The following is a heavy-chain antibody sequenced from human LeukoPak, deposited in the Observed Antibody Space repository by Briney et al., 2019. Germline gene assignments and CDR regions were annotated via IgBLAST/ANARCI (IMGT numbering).Heavy chain of an antibody. J-gene: IGHJ4*02. CDR3: AKWSGAVAGTDYFDY. V-gene: IGHV3-30*18. D-gene: IGHD6-19*01. Sequence: PGRSLRLSCAASGFTFSSYGMHWVRQAPGKGLEWVAVISYDGSNKYYADSVKGRFTISRDNSKNTLYLQMNSLRAEDTAVYYCAKWSGAVAGTDYFDYWGQGTLVTVSS. CDR1: GFTFSSYG. CDR2: ISYDGSNK.